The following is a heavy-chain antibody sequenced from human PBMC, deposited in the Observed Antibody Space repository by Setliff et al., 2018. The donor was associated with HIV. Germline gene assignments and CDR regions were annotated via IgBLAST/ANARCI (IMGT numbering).Heavy chain of an antibody. J-gene: IGHJ4*02. Sequence: SETLSLTCAVYGGSLSDDYWSWIRQPPGKGLEWIGEINHRGLSNFNPSPKIRASITVDTPRNQFPLKLTSVTAADTAVDYCARGGGFWSVQLDYWAQGTLVTVSS. CDR2: INHRGLS. CDR1: GGSLSDDY. V-gene: IGHV4-34*01. D-gene: IGHD3-3*01. CDR3: ARGGGFWSVQLDY.